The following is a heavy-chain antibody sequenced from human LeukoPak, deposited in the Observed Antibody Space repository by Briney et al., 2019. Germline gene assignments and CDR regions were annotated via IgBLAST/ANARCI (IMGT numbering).Heavy chain of an antibody. CDR3: AREDDCSSTSCYVNWFDP. CDR2: INPNSGGT. J-gene: IGHJ5*02. Sequence: ASVKVSCKASGYTFTGYYMHWVRQAPGQGLEWMGWINPNSGGTNYAQKFQGRVTMTRDTSISTAYMELSRLRSDDTAVYYCAREDDCSSTSCYVNWFDPWGQGTLVTVSS. CDR1: GYTFTGYY. D-gene: IGHD2-2*01. V-gene: IGHV1-2*02.